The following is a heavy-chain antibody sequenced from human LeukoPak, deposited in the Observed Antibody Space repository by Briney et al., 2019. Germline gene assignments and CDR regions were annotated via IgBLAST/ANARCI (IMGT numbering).Heavy chain of an antibody. CDR1: GFTFSSYG. Sequence: GRSLRFSCAASGFTFSSYGMHWVRQAPGKGLEWVAVIWYDGSNKYYADSVKGRFTISRDNSKNMLHLQMSSLTGEDTALYYCVRRGDASSGWGDHDYWGQGALVTVSS. J-gene: IGHJ4*02. V-gene: IGHV3-33*01. CDR2: IWYDGSNK. CDR3: VRRGDASSGWGDHDY. D-gene: IGHD6-19*01.